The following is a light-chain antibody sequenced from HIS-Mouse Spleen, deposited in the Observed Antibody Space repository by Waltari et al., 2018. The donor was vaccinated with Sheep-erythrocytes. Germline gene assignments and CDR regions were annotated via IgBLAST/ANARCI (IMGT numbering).Light chain of an antibody. Sequence: QSALTQPASVSGSPGQSITIPCTGTSSDFGSYNLVPWYQQHPGKAPKLMIYEGSKRPSGVSNRFSGSKSGNTASLTISGLQAEDEADYYCCSYAGSSTLVFGGGTKLTVL. J-gene: IGLJ2*01. CDR1: SSDFGSYNL. CDR2: EGS. CDR3: CSYAGSSTLV. V-gene: IGLV2-23*01.